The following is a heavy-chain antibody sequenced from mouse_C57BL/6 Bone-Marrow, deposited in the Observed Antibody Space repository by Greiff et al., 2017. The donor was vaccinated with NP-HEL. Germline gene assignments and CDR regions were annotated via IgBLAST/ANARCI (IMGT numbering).Heavy chain of an antibody. J-gene: IGHJ3*01. CDR2: IWSGGST. V-gene: IGHV2-2*01. Sequence: QVQLKESGPGLVQPSQSLSITCTVSGFSLTSYGVHWVRQSPGKGLEWLGVIWSGGSTDYNAAFISRLSISKDNSKSQVFFKMNSLQAYDTAIYYCARRPRGFAYWGQGTLVTVSA. CDR3: ARRPRGFAY. CDR1: GFSLTSYG.